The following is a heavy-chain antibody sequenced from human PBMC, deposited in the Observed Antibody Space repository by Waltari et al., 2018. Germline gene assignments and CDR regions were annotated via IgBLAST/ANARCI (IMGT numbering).Heavy chain of an antibody. CDR2: IYHSGSS. D-gene: IGHD1-26*01. CDR1: GYSISSGYY. V-gene: IGHV4-38-2*01. J-gene: IGHJ4*02. CDR3: ARRFWDPYYFDY. Sequence: QVQLQESGPGLVKPSETLSLTCAVSGYSISSGYYWGWTRQPPGKGLEWIGSIYHSGSSYYHPSLKSRVTISVDTSKNQFSLKLSSVTAADTAVYYCARRFWDPYYFDYWGQGTLVTVSS.